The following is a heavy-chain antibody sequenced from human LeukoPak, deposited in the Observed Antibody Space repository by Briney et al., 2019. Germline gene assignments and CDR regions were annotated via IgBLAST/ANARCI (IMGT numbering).Heavy chain of an antibody. Sequence: GGSLRLSCAASGLIFSEYEMNWVRQPTGKGLEWVSYNSVGYTIYYADSVKARFTISRDNAKNSLYLDMNSLSVEDTAFYYCVRGDKYDVNGQRAAGTHWGQGTLVTVSS. D-gene: IGHD2-8*01. CDR3: VRGDKYDVNGQRAAGTH. V-gene: IGHV3-69-1*02. J-gene: IGHJ4*02. CDR2: NSVGYTI. CDR1: GLIFSEYE.